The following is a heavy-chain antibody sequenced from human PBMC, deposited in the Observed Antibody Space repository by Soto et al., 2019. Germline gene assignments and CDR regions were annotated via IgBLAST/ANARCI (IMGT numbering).Heavy chain of an antibody. V-gene: IGHV1-18*01. Sequence: QIQLVQSGAEVKKPAASVKVSCKASGYTFSIYGINWVRQAPGQGLEWMGWTRPNNGNTKYAQNLQGRVTMTTDTSTSTAYMELRSLRPDDTAVYYCVRDLDGSGSYYTDYWGQGTLVTVSS. CDR1: GYTFSIYG. D-gene: IGHD3-10*01. J-gene: IGHJ4*02. CDR2: TRPNNGNT. CDR3: VRDLDGSGSYYTDY.